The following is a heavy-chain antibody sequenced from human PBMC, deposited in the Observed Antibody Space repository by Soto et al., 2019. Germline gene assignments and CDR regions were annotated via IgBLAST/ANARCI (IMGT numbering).Heavy chain of an antibody. J-gene: IGHJ4*02. CDR2: IIPIFGTA. D-gene: IGHD3-22*01. Sequence: GASVKVSCKASGGTFSSYAISWVRQAPGQGLEWMGGIIPIFGTANYAQKFQGRVTITADESTSTAYMELSSLRSEDTAVYYCARGLVKEIVETNFDYWGQGTLVTVSS. CDR3: ARGLVKEIVETNFDY. V-gene: IGHV1-69*13. CDR1: GGTFSSYA.